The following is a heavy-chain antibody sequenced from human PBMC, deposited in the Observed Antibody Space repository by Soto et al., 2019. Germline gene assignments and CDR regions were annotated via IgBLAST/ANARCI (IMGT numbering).Heavy chain of an antibody. Sequence: EVQLVESGGGLVQPGGSLRLSCAVSGFTFSDHYMDWVRQAPGQGLEWVARSRNKVKSYSTGYAASVKGRFTVSRADSKSLLYLQMNSLTPEDTAVYYCARRNDFWSGGDMDVWGQGTTVTVSS. CDR2: SRNKVKSYST. J-gene: IGHJ6*02. D-gene: IGHD3-3*01. CDR3: ARRNDFWSGGDMDV. CDR1: GFTFSDHY. V-gene: IGHV3-72*01.